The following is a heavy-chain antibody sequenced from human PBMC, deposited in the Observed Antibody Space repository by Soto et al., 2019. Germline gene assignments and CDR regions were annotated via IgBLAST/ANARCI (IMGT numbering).Heavy chain of an antibody. CDR2: MNPNSGNT. CDR1: GYTFTSYD. D-gene: IGHD2-15*01. J-gene: IGHJ3*02. V-gene: IGHV1-8*01. Sequence: ASVKVSCKASGYTFTSYDINWVRQATGQGLEWMGWMNPNSGNTGYAQKFQGRFTISRDNAKKTLYLQMNSLTAGDAAVYYCARDCLYCSGDPATADIWGRGTSVTVSS. CDR3: ARDCLYCSGDPATADI.